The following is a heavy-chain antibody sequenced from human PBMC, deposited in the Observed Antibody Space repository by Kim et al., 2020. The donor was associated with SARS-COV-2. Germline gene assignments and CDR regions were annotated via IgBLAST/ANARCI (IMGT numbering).Heavy chain of an antibody. J-gene: IGHJ4*02. Sequence: GSTYYADSVKGRFTISRDKSKNTLYLQMNSLRAEDTAVYYCARGRIPVDYWGQGTLVTVSS. V-gene: IGHV3-53*01. CDR3: ARGRIPVDY. D-gene: IGHD2-15*01. CDR2: GST.